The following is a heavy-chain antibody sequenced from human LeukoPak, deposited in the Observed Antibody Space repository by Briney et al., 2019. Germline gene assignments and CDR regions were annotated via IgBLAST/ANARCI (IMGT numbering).Heavy chain of an antibody. Sequence: ASVNVSCKASGYTFNSSYMHWVRQAPGQGLEWMGWISAYNHNTNYAQKFQGRVTMTIDTSTTTVYMELRSLRSDDTAIYYCARDLMYCDTMSCYDGDFDYWGQGTPVTVSS. J-gene: IGHJ4*02. CDR3: ARDLMYCDTMSCYDGDFDY. V-gene: IGHV1-18*04. CDR1: GYTFNSSY. CDR2: ISAYNHNT. D-gene: IGHD2-2*01.